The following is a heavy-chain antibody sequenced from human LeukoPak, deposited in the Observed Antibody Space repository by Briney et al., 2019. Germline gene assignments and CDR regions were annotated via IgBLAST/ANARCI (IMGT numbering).Heavy chain of an antibody. D-gene: IGHD5-18*01. V-gene: IGHV3-30*18. Sequence: GGSLRLSCAASGFTFSSYGMHWVRQAPGKGLEGVAVISYDGSNKYYADSVKGRFTISRDNSKNTLYLQMNSLRAEDTAVYYCAKDKGIQVWALTLDYWGQGTLVTVSS. CDR2: ISYDGSNK. CDR3: AKDKGIQVWALTLDY. CDR1: GFTFSSYG. J-gene: IGHJ4*02.